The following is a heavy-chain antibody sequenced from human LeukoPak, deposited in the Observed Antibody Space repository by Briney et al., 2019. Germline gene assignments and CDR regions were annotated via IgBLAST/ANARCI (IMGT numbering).Heavy chain of an antibody. D-gene: IGHD2-15*01. CDR2: IYHSGST. V-gene: IGHV4-30-2*01. CDR3: AREDCSGGSCYSDY. J-gene: IGHJ4*02. CDR1: GGSISSGGYY. Sequence: SQTLSLTCTVSGGSISSGGYYWSWIRQPPGKGLEWIGYIYHSGSTYYNPSLKGRVTISVDTSKNQFSLKLSSVTAADTAVYYCAREDCSGGSCYSDYWGQGTLVTVSS.